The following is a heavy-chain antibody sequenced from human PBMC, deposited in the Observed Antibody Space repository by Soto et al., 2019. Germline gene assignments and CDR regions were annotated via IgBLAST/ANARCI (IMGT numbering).Heavy chain of an antibody. Sequence: LSLTCTVSGGSISSGGYYWSWIRQHPGKGLEWIGYIYYSGSTYYNPSLKSRVTISVDTSKNQFSLKLSSVTAADTAVYYCARARGWWSGRLNWFDPWGQGTLVTVSS. D-gene: IGHD3-3*01. J-gene: IGHJ5*02. V-gene: IGHV4-31*03. CDR1: GGSISSGGYY. CDR3: ARARGWWSGRLNWFDP. CDR2: IYYSGST.